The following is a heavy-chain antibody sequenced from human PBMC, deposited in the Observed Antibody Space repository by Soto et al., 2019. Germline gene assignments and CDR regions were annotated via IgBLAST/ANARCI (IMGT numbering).Heavy chain of an antibody. V-gene: IGHV4-39*01. CDR1: GDSVSNSGYY. D-gene: IGHD6-13*01. J-gene: IGHJ5*02. Sequence: PSETLSLTCTVSGDSVSNSGYYWGWIRQSPGKRLEWIGSVSFSGSKYYNPSLRRRVTFSVDTSKTLISLKLRSVYAAATAVYYYARGSNWQGPEWFDPWGQGTLVTVSS. CDR2: VSFSGSK. CDR3: ARGSNWQGPEWFDP.